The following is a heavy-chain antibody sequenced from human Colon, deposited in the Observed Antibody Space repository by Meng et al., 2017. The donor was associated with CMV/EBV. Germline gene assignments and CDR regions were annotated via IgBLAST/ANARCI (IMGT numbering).Heavy chain of an antibody. D-gene: IGHD3-22*01. CDR3: AKPSRPYYYDSSGYSTPDY. J-gene: IGHJ4*02. Sequence: GESLKISCAASGFTFSSYGMHWVRQAPGKGLEWVAFIRYDGSNKYYADSVKGRFTISRDHSKNTLYLQMNSLRAEDTAVYYCAKPSRPYYYDSSGYSTPDYWGQGTLVTVSS. V-gene: IGHV3-30*02. CDR2: IRYDGSNK. CDR1: GFTFSSYG.